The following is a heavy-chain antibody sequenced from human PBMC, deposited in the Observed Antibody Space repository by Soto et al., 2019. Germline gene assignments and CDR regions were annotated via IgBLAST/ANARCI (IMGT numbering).Heavy chain of an antibody. CDR1: GFTFSSYG. CDR3: AKDQLRGVRGVITYYYGMDV. J-gene: IGHJ6*02. CDR2: ISYDGSNK. Sequence: QVQLVESGGGVVQPGRSLRLSCAASGFTFSSYGMHWVRQAPGKWLEWVAVISYDGSNKYYADSVKGRFTISRDNSKNTLYLLMNTLRAEDMAVYYCAKDQLRGVRGVITYYYGMDVWGQGTTVTVSS. V-gene: IGHV3-30*18. D-gene: IGHD3-10*01.